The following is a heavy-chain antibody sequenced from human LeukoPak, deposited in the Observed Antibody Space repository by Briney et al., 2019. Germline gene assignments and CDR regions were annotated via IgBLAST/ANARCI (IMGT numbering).Heavy chain of an antibody. V-gene: IGHV4-30-2*01. CDR1: GGPISSDDYY. J-gene: IGHJ4*02. CDR2: IYHNGGT. D-gene: IGHD3-22*01. Sequence: PSETLSLTCTVSGGPISSDDYYWSWIRQPPGKGLEWIGHIYHNGGTYNNPSLKSRVTISVDTSKNQFSLELSSVTAADTAMYYCARFESSGYYPFDYWGQGTLVTVSS. CDR3: ARFESSGYYPFDY.